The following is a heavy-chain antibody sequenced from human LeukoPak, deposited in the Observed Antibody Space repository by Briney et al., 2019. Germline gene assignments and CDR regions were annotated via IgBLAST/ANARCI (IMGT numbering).Heavy chain of an antibody. Sequence: GGSLRLSCAASGFTFSSYSMNWVRKAPGKGLEWVSSISTSSSYIHYIDSVKGRFTISRDNAKNSLYLQMNSLRDEDTAVYYCASRFDYDFLTGQYGLDVWGQGTTVTVSS. J-gene: IGHJ6*02. CDR2: ISTSSSYI. CDR3: ASRFDYDFLTGQYGLDV. V-gene: IGHV3-21*01. D-gene: IGHD3-9*01. CDR1: GFTFSSYS.